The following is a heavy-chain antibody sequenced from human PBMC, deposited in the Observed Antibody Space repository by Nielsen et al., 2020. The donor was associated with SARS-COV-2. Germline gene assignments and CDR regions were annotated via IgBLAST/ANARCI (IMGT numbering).Heavy chain of an antibody. Sequence: SETLSLACAVSGCSISSGGYSWSWIRQPPGKGLEWIGYIYHSGSTYYNPSLKSRVTISVDRSKNQFSLKLSSVTAADTAVYYCASKGGYSYDYWGQGTLVTVSS. CDR1: GCSISSGGYS. V-gene: IGHV4-30-2*01. CDR2: IYHSGST. J-gene: IGHJ4*02. D-gene: IGHD5-18*01. CDR3: ASKGGYSYDY.